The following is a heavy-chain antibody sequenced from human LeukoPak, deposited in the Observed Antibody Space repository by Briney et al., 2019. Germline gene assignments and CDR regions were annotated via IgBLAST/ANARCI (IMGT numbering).Heavy chain of an antibody. CDR1: GFTVSQSY. CDR3: ARDGAVVAGTAQH. Sequence: PGGSLRLSCAASGFTVSQSYMSWVRQAPGKGLEWVSIIYAGGSTYYADSVKGRFTISRDTSKNTAYLEMNSLRVEDTAMYYCARDGAVVAGTAQHWGQGALVTVSS. J-gene: IGHJ1*01. D-gene: IGHD6-19*01. CDR2: IYAGGST. V-gene: IGHV3-53*01.